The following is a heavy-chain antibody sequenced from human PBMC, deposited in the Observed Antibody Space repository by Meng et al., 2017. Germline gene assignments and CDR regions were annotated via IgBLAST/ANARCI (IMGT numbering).Heavy chain of an antibody. Sequence: GESLKISCAASGFTFSSYEMNWVRQAPGKGLEGVSYISSSGSTIYYADSVKGRFTISRDNAKNSLYLQMNSLRAEDTAVYYCAILPRLIIAAAGTPDYWGQGTLVTVSS. CDR3: AILPRLIIAAAGTPDY. D-gene: IGHD6-13*01. CDR1: GFTFSSYE. V-gene: IGHV3-48*03. CDR2: ISSSGSTI. J-gene: IGHJ4*02.